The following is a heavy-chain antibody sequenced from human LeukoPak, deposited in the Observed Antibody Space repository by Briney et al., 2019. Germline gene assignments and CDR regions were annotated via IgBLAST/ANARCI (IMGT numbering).Heavy chain of an antibody. CDR3: ARDISPLASGIQLY. V-gene: IGHV3-7*03. D-gene: IGHD5-18*01. Sequence: GGSLRLSCVASGFPFSSYWMTWVRQAPGKGLEWVANIKQDGSKKSYVDSVKGRFTISRDNAKNSLYLQMNSLRAEDTAVYYCARDISPLASGIQLYWGQGTLVTVSS. J-gene: IGHJ4*02. CDR2: IKQDGSKK. CDR1: GFPFSSYW.